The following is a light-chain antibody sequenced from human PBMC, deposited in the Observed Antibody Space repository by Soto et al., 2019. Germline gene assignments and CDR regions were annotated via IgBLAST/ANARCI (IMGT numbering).Light chain of an antibody. CDR1: TSSIASNA. J-gene: IGLJ1*01. CDR3: ATWDDSLNAFV. Sequence: QSVLTQSPSASGTPGQRITIYSSVGTSSIASNAVNWYQQFPGTAPTFLIYNDDQRPSGVPDRFSGSKSGTSASLAISGLHSEDEADYYCATWDDSLNAFVFGTGTKVTVL. V-gene: IGLV1-44*01. CDR2: NDD.